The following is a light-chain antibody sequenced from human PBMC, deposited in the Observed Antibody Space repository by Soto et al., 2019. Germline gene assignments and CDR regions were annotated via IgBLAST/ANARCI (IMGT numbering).Light chain of an antibody. V-gene: IGKV3-20*01. CDR3: QQYGRSPRT. CDR2: GAS. CDR1: QSINTF. J-gene: IGKJ1*01. Sequence: EIVMTQSQSTLSESPRERATLFLRASQSINTFLGWYQQKPGQAPRLLIYGASNRATGIPDRFSGSGSGTDFTLTITRLEPEDFAGYFCQQYGRSPRTFGQGTKVDI.